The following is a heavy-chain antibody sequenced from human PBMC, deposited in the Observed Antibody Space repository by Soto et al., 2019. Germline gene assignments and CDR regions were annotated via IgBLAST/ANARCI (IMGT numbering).Heavy chain of an antibody. J-gene: IGHJ5*02. V-gene: IGHV3-21*04. CDR1: GFTFSSYS. Sequence: GSLRLSCAASGFTFSSYSMNWVRQAPGKGLEWVSSISSSSSSIYYADSVKGRFTISRDNSKNTLYLQMNSLRAEDTAVYYCAKSAYSSSSMGGWFDPWGQGTLVTVSS. D-gene: IGHD6-6*01. CDR2: ISSSSSSI. CDR3: AKSAYSSSSMGGWFDP.